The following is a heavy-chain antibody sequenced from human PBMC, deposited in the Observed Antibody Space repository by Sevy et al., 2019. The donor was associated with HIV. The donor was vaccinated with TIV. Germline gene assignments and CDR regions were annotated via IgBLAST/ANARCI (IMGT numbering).Heavy chain of an antibody. V-gene: IGHV4-34*01. CDR3: ARLYSSSSGFRYYYYGMDV. J-gene: IGHJ6*02. Sequence: SETLSLTCAVYGGSFSGYYWSWIRQPPGKGLEWIGEINHSGSTNYNPSLKSRVTISVDTSKNQFSLKLSSVTAADTAVDYCARLYSSSSGFRYYYYGMDVWGQGTTVTVSS. CDR1: GGSFSGYY. CDR2: INHSGST. D-gene: IGHD6-6*01.